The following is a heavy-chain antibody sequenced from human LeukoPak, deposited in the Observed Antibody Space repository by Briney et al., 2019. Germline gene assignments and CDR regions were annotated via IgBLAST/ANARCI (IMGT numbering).Heavy chain of an antibody. J-gene: IGHJ4*02. V-gene: IGHV1-46*01. Sequence: ASVKVSCKASGYTFTSYYMHWVLQAPGQGLEWMGIINPSGGSTSYAQKFQGRVTMTRDTSTSTVYMELSSLRSEDTAVYYCARERYCSSTSCYTDDYWGQGTLVAVSS. CDR1: GYTFTSYY. CDR2: INPSGGST. CDR3: ARERYCSSTSCYTDDY. D-gene: IGHD2-2*02.